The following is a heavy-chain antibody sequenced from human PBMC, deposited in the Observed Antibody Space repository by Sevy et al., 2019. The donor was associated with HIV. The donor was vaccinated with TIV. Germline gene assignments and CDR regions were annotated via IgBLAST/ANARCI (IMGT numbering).Heavy chain of an antibody. D-gene: IGHD3-22*01. V-gene: IGHV3-23*01. Sequence: GGSLRLSCAASGFTFSSYAMSWVRQAPGKGLEWVSAISGSGGSTYYADSVKGRFTISRDNSKNKLYLQMNSLRAEDTAVYYCAKDVWGAATYYYDSSGYPYWGQGTLVTVSS. CDR1: GFTFSSYA. CDR2: ISGSGGST. CDR3: AKDVWGAATYYYDSSGYPY. J-gene: IGHJ4*02.